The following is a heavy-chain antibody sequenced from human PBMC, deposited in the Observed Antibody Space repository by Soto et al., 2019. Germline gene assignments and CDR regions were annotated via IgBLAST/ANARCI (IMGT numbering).Heavy chain of an antibody. CDR1: GGSISSGGYY. D-gene: IGHD3-10*01. CDR2: IYYSGST. J-gene: IGHJ6*02. CDR3: TTQGFGVLHGLVDV. V-gene: IGHV4-31*03. Sequence: SETLSLTCTVSGGSISSGGYYWSWIRQHPGKGQEWIGYIYYSGSTYYNPSLKSRVTISVDTSKNQFSLELTSVIAADAAVYYCTTQGFGVLHGLVDVWGQGTTVT.